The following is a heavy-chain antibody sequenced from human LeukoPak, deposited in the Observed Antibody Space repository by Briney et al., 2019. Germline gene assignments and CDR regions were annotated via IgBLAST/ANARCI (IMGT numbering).Heavy chain of an antibody. J-gene: IGHJ4*02. CDR1: GFTVSSNY. D-gene: IGHD2-21*01. V-gene: IGHV3-53*01. Sequence: PGGSLRPSCAASGFTVSSNYMSWVRQAPGKGLEWVSVIYSGGSTYYADSVKGRFTISRDNSKNTLYLQMNSLRAEDTAVYYCAKTRHQIATLDFWGQGILVAVSS. CDR2: IYSGGST. CDR3: AKTRHQIATLDF.